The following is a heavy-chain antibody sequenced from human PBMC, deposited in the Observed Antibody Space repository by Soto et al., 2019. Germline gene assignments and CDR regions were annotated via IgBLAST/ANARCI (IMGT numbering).Heavy chain of an antibody. D-gene: IGHD3-10*01. CDR3: ARLRVEYYYGSGSYYWFDP. J-gene: IGHJ5*02. Sequence: PSETLSLTCTVSGGSISSYCWSWIRQPAGKGLEWIGRIYTSGSTNYNPSLKSRVTMSVDTSKNQFSLKLSSVTAADTAVYYCARLRVEYYYGSGSYYWFDPWGQGTLVTVSS. CDR1: GGSISSYC. V-gene: IGHV4-4*07. CDR2: IYTSGST.